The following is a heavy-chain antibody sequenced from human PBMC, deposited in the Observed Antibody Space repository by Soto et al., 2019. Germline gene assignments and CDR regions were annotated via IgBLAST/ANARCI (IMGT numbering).Heavy chain of an antibody. CDR3: ARDLYLRGHDYYSAHYYYGMDL. Sequence: QVQLVQSGAEVKKPGSSVKVSCKASGCTFSSYAISWVRQAPGQGLEWMGGIIPIFGTANYAQKFQARVTITADESTSTAYMELSSLRSEDTAVYYCARDLYLRGHDYYSAHYYYGMDLWGRGSTVTVSS. D-gene: IGHD2-21*01. V-gene: IGHV1-69*12. CDR1: GCTFSSYA. CDR2: IIPIFGTA. J-gene: IGHJ6*02.